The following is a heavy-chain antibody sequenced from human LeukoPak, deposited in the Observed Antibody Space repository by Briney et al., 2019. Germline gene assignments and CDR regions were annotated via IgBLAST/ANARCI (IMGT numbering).Heavy chain of an antibody. CDR1: GGSISSGGYS. CDR2: IYHSGST. J-gene: IGHJ4*02. Sequence: SETLSLTCAVSGGSISSGGYSWSWIRQPPGKGLEWIGYIYHSGSTYYNPSLKSRVTISVDRSKNQFSLKLSSVTAADTAVYYCAKQLGYCSDGSCYFPYWGQGTLVTVSS. D-gene: IGHD2-15*01. CDR3: AKQLGYCSDGSCYFPY. V-gene: IGHV4-30-2*01.